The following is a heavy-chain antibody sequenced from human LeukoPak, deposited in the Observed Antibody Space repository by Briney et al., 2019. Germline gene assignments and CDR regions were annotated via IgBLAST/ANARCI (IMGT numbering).Heavy chain of an antibody. Sequence: GESLKISCKGSGYRFTSYWIGWVRQMPGKGLEWMGIIYPGDSDTRYSPSFQGQVTISADKSISTAYLQWSSLKASDTAMYYCARHHGGEYCSGGSCYYYYYYMDVWGKGTTVTVSS. CDR2: IYPGDSDT. J-gene: IGHJ6*03. V-gene: IGHV5-51*01. CDR1: GYRFTSYW. D-gene: IGHD2-15*01. CDR3: ARHHGGEYCSGGSCYYYYYYMDV.